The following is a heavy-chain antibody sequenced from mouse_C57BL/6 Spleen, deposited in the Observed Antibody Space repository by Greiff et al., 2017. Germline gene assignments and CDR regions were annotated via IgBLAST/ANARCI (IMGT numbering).Heavy chain of an antibody. CDR2: ISYDGSN. J-gene: IGHJ2*01. V-gene: IGHV3-6*01. CDR1: GYSITSGYY. D-gene: IGHD1-3*01. Sequence: EVQLKQSGPGLVKPSQSLSLTCSVTGYSITSGYYWNWIRQFPGNKLEWMGYISYDGSNNYNPSLKNRISITRDTSKNQFFLKLNSVTTEDTATYYCAREYSSYYFDYWGQGTTLTVSS. CDR3: AREYSSYYFDY.